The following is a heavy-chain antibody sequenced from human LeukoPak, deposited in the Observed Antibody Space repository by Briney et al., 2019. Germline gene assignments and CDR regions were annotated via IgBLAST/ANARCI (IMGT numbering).Heavy chain of an antibody. CDR1: GGTFTSYA. J-gene: IGHJ4*02. V-gene: IGHV1-69*01. Sequence: ASVKVSCKASGGTFTSYAITWVRQAPGQGVEWMGGIIPLFNTANYAQKFQGRVTITADESTTTAYMELSSLRSEDTAVYYCARGIKLWFYFDSWGQGTLVTVSS. CDR3: ARGIKLWFYFDS. CDR2: IIPLFNTA. D-gene: IGHD5-18*01.